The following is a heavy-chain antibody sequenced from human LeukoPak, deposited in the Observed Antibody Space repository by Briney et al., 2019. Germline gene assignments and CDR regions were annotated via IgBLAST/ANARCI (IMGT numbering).Heavy chain of an antibody. V-gene: IGHV3-53*01. J-gene: IGHJ4*02. CDR3: ARSTYYYGSGSYRGFDY. Sequence: GGSLRLSCAASGFTVSSNYMSWVRQAPGKGLEWVSVIYSGGSTYYADSVKGRFTISRDNSKNTLYLQMNSLRAEDTAVCYCARSTYYYGSGSYRGFDYWGQGTLVTVSS. CDR1: GFTVSSNY. CDR2: IYSGGST. D-gene: IGHD3-10*01.